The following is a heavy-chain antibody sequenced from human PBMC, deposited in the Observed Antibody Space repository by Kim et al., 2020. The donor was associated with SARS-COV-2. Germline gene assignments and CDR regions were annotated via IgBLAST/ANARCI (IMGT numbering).Heavy chain of an antibody. D-gene: IGHD2-2*01. CDR2: ISAYNGNT. CDR1: GYTFTSYG. V-gene: IGHV1-18*01. Sequence: ASVKVSCKASGYTFTSYGISWVRQAPGQGFEWMGWISAYNGNTNYAQKLQGRVTMTTDTSTSTAYMELRSLRSDDTAVYYCARDGRYGYCSSTSCYENYGMDVWGQGTTVTVSS. J-gene: IGHJ6*02. CDR3: ARDGRYGYCSSTSCYENYGMDV.